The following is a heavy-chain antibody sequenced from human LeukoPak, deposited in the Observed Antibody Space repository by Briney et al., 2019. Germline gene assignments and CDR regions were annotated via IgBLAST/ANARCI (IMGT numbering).Heavy chain of an antibody. CDR3: ARDRSESGSYDWFDP. CDR2: IYTSGST. V-gene: IGHV4-4*07. D-gene: IGHD1-26*01. Sequence: SETLSLTCTVSGGSISSYLWSWIRQIAGKGLEWIGRIYTSGSTNYNPSLKSRVTMSVDTSKHQFSLNLSSVTAADTAVYYCARDRSESGSYDWFDPWGQGTLVTVSS. J-gene: IGHJ5*02. CDR1: GGSISSYL.